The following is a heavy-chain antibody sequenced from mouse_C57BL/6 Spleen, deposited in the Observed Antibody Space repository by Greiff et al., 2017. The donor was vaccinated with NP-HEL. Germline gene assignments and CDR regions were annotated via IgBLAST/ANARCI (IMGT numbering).Heavy chain of an antibody. V-gene: IGHV1-4*01. D-gene: IGHD2-13*01. CDR2: INPSSGYT. Sequence: QVQLQQSGAELARPGASVKMSCKASGYTFTSYTMHWVKQRPGQGLEWIGYINPSSGYTKYNQKFKDKATLTADKSSSTAYMQLSSLTSEDSAVYYCARDYCHLVAMDYWGQGTSVTVSS. CDR3: ARDYCHLVAMDY. J-gene: IGHJ4*01. CDR1: GYTFTSYT.